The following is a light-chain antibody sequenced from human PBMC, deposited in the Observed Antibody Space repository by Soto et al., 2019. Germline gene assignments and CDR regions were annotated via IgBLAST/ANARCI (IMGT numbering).Light chain of an antibody. Sequence: EIVLPQSPATLSLSPGERATLSCRASQSVSSYLAWYQRKPGQAPRLLIYDASNRATGIPARFSGSGSGTDFTLTISSLEPEDFAVYYCQQRSNYLTFGGGTKVDIK. J-gene: IGKJ4*01. CDR3: QQRSNYLT. CDR2: DAS. V-gene: IGKV3-11*01. CDR1: QSVSSY.